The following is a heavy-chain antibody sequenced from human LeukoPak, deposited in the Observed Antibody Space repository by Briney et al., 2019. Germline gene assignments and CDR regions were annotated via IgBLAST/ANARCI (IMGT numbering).Heavy chain of an antibody. CDR1: GYTFTSYG. J-gene: IGHJ5*02. CDR3: ARDGGSRSFDP. D-gene: IGHD3-16*01. CDR2: ISAYNGNT. V-gene: IGHV1-18*01. Sequence: EASVKVSCKASGYTFTSYGISWVRQAPGQGLEWMGWISAYNGNTNYAQKFQGRVTITTDESTSTAYMELSSLRSEDTAVYYCARDGGSRSFDPWGQGTLVTVSS.